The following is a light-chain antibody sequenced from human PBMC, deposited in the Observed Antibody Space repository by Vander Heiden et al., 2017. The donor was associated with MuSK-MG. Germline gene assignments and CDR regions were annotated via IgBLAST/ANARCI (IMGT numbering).Light chain of an antibody. J-gene: IGLJ2*01. CDR3: QVWDSSSDHPGVV. CDR2: YDS. V-gene: IGLV3-21*04. Sequence: SYVLTPPPSGSVAPGKTARITCGGNNIGSKSVHWYQQKPGQAPVLVIYYDSDRPSGIPERFSGSNSGNTATLTISRVEAGDEADYYCQVWDSSSDHPGVVFGGGTKLTVL. CDR1: NIGSKS.